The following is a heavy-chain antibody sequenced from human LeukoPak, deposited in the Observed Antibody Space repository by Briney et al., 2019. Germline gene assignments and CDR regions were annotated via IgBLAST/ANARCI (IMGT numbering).Heavy chain of an antibody. V-gene: IGHV1-69*05. CDR3: ARASLPYYYESSGYPIAFDI. CDR2: IIPIFGTA. J-gene: IGHJ3*02. Sequence: GASVKVSCKASGGTFSSYAISWVRQALGQGLEWMGGIIPIFGTANYAQKFQGRVTITTDESTSTAYMELSSLRSEDTAVYYCARASLPYYYESSGYPIAFDIWGQGTMVTVSS. D-gene: IGHD3-22*01. CDR1: GGTFSSYA.